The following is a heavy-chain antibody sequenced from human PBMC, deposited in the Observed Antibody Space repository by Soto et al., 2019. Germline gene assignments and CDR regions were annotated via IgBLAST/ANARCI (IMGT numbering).Heavy chain of an antibody. CDR1: GFTFSSYE. CDR3: ARIGGLGAFDI. J-gene: IGHJ3*02. Sequence: GGSLRLSCADSGFTFSSYEMNWVRQAPGKGLEWVSYISSSGSTIYYADSVKGRFTISRDNAKNSLYLQMNSLRAEDTAVYYCARIGGLGAFDIWGQGTMVPVSS. D-gene: IGHD3-16*01. V-gene: IGHV3-48*03. CDR2: ISSSGSTI.